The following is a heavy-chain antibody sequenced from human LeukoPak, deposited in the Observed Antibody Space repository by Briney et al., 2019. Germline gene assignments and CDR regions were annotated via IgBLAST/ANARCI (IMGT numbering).Heavy chain of an antibody. J-gene: IGHJ4*02. CDR3: VKGSYYESSGHYYFDY. CDR2: ISGSGDST. D-gene: IGHD3-22*01. CDR1: GVTYG. V-gene: IGHV3-23*01. Sequence: GGSLRLSCAASGVTYGMSWVRQAPGKGLEWVSAISGSGDSTYYADSVKGRFTISRDNSKNTLYLQMDSLRAEDTAVNYCVKGSYYESSGHYYFDYWGQGTLVTVSS.